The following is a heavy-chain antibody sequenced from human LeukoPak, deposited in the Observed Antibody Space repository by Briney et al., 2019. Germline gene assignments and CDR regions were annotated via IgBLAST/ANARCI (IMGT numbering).Heavy chain of an antibody. Sequence: GGSLRLSCAASGFTFSSFWMTWVRQAPGKGLEWVANIKRDGSERYYVDSVRGRFTISRDNAKNSLFLQMNSLRAEDTAVYFCARERETYNDYWGQGTLVTVFS. CDR3: ARERETYNDY. CDR2: IKRDGSER. CDR1: GFTFSSFW. D-gene: IGHD1-1*01. V-gene: IGHV3-7*01. J-gene: IGHJ4*02.